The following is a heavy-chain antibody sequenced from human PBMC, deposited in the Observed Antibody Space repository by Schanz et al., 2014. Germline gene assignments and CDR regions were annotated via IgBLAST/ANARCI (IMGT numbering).Heavy chain of an antibody. D-gene: IGHD3-9*01. J-gene: IGHJ3*02. V-gene: IGHV1-46*01. Sequence: QVQLVQSGAEVEKPGASVTVSCKASGYMYTSHFLHWVRQAPGQGFEWIGLINPIDGSTTYPLRFHGRITMTRDTSTTTFYMDLSSLISEDTAVYYCAFDRDDAYDIWGQGTTVTVSS. CDR2: INPIDGST. CDR1: GYMYTSHF. CDR3: AFDRDDAYDI.